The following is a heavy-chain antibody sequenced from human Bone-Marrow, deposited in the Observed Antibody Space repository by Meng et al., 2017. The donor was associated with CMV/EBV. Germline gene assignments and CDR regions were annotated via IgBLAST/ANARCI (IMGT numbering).Heavy chain of an antibody. CDR1: GFTFNTYA. CDR3: ARDFYMDYYFDL. D-gene: IGHD2/OR15-2a*01. CDR2: ISSSGSFT. Sequence: EVQLVESGGGLVKPGGSLRLSCAGSGFTFNTYAINWVRQAPGKGLEWVSSISSSGSFTYYADSVKGRFTISRDDAKSSVYLQMNSLSVEDTAVYFCARDFYMDYYFDLWGQGTLVTVSS. V-gene: IGHV3-21*04. J-gene: IGHJ4*02.